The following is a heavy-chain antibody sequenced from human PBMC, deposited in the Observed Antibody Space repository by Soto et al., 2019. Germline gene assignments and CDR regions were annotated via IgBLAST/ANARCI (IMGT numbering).Heavy chain of an antibody. CDR1: GGSISDYY. Sequence: SETLSLTCAVYGGSISDYYWSWIRQPPGKGLEWIGEINHSGSTNYNPSLKSRVTISVDTSKNQFTLNLSSVTAADTAVYYCARGRLKAVAGMECDYWGQGTLVTVSS. J-gene: IGHJ4*02. V-gene: IGHV4-34*01. D-gene: IGHD6-19*01. CDR3: ARGRLKAVAGMECDY. CDR2: INHSGST.